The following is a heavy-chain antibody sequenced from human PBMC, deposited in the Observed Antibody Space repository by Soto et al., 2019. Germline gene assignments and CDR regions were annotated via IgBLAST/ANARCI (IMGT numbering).Heavy chain of an antibody. J-gene: IGHJ5*02. D-gene: IGHD2-15*01. CDR1: GGSFSGYY. CDR3: ARGPFTPIVVVAATRPNWFDP. CDR2: INHSGST. Sequence: SETLSLTCVVYGGSFSGYYWNWIRQSPGKGLEWIGEINHSGSTNYNPSLKSRVTISVDTSKNRFSLKLSSVTAADTAVYYCARGPFTPIVVVAATRPNWFDPWGRGTLVTVSS. V-gene: IGHV4-34*01.